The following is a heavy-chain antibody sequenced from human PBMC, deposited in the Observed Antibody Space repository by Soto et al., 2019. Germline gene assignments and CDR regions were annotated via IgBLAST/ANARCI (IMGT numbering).Heavy chain of an antibody. J-gene: IGHJ6*02. Sequence: GAAVKVSCKASGFTFTSSAVQWVRQARGQRLEGRGWIVVGSGNTNYAQKFQERVTITRDMSTSTAYMELSSLRSEDTAVYYCAAAPSIGYCTNGVCPRSYYYGMDLWGQGTTVNVSS. V-gene: IGHV1-58*01. CDR2: IVVGSGNT. D-gene: IGHD2-8*01. CDR1: GFTFTSSA. CDR3: AAAPSIGYCTNGVCPRSYYYGMDL.